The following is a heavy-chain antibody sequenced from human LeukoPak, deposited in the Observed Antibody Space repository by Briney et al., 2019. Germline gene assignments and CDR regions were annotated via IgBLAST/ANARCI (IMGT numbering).Heavy chain of an antibody. CDR3: ARRSEFDNTHYHYFDY. CDR1: GGSIDSRSYY. Sequence: SETLSLTCTVSGGSIDSRSYYWDWIRQAPGKGLEWIGTINHSGSTEYNPSLKSRVAIFVDTSKNQFSLILHSVAAADTAVYYCARRSEFDNTHYHYFDYWGQGALVTVSS. V-gene: IGHV4-39*01. D-gene: IGHD2-15*01. CDR2: INHSGST. J-gene: IGHJ4*02.